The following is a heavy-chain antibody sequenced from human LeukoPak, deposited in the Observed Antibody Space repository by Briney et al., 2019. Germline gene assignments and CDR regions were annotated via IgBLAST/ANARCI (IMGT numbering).Heavy chain of an antibody. J-gene: IGHJ6*02. CDR2: ISSDGSST. D-gene: IGHD2-15*01. CDR1: GFTFSRYW. Sequence: GGSLRLSCAASGFTFSRYWMHWARQAPGKGLVWVSRISSDGSSTSYADSVKVRFTIPRDHAKNTSNWQVNRLRAGDTAVYYGTGSQWSGIMDVWAQGPTVTVS. CDR3: TGSQWSGIMDV. V-gene: IGHV3-74*01.